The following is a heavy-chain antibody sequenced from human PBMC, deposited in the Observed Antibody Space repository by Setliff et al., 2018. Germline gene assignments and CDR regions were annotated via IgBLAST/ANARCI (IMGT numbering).Heavy chain of an antibody. CDR1: GGSFSGYY. D-gene: IGHD3-3*01. J-gene: IGHJ6*03. V-gene: IGHV4-34*01. CDR3: ARMSGFLYMDV. CDR2: INHSGST. Sequence: SETLSLTCAVYGGSFSGYYWSWIRQPPGKGLEWIGEINHSGSTNYNPYLKSRVTISVDTSKNQCSLKLSSVPAADTGVYYCARMSGFLYMDVWGKGTTVTVSS.